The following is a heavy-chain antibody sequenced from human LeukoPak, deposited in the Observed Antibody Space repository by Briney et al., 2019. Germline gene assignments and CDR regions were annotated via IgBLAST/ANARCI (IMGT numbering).Heavy chain of an antibody. CDR3: AKARDSAAAGTDY. Sequence: GGSLRLSCAASGFTFSNYAMSWVRQAPGKGLEWVSTTSGVTTYYAYSVKGRFTISRDNSMNTLYLQMDSLRAEDTAVYYCAKARDSAAAGTDYWGQGTLVTVSS. V-gene: IGHV3-23*01. D-gene: IGHD6-13*01. J-gene: IGHJ4*02. CDR2: TSGVTT. CDR1: GFTFSNYA.